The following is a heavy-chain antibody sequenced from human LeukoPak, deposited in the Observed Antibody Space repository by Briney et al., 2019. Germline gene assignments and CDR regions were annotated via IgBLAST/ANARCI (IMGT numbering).Heavy chain of an antibody. CDR2: INTDGSTT. CDR1: GFTFSRYW. V-gene: IGHV3-74*01. D-gene: IGHD3-10*01. Sequence: GGSLRLSCAASGFTFSRYWMHWVRQAPGKGLVWVSRINTDGSTTSYADSVRGRFTISRDNAENTVYLQMSSLGAEDTALYFCARVNTGNWYFDLWGRGTLVTVSS. J-gene: IGHJ2*01. CDR3: ARVNTGNWYFDL.